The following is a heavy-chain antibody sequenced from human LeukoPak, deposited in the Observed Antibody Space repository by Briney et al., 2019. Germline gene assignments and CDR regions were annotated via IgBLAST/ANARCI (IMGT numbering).Heavy chain of an antibody. CDR1: GFSFSIYA. J-gene: IGHJ1*01. Sequence: GGSLRLSCAASGFSFSIYAVHWVRQAPGKGVGGGAVISYVGSNKYYADSVKGRCSMSTDTFKSTLYLQMNSVRAQSTRVYYCARDPESRGYDSSSFQHWGEGTLVTVSS. CDR3: ARDPESRGYDSSSFQH. CDR2: ISYVGSNK. D-gene: IGHD3-22*01. V-gene: IGHV3-30-3*01.